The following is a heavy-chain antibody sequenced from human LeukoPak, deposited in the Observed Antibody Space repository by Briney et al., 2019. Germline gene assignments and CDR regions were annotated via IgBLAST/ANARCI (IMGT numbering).Heavy chain of an antibody. J-gene: IGHJ6*02. CDR3: ARTLGGSYYSGMDV. CDR1: GGSIINSNW. D-gene: IGHD1-26*01. V-gene: IGHV4-4*02. CDR2: IDHSGST. Sequence: SGTLSLTCAVSGGSIINSNWWSWVRQPPGKGLEWIGEIDHSGSTSYNPSLKSRVTMSVDKSKNQFSLKLSSVTAADTAVYYCARTLGGSYYSGMDVWGQGTTVTVSS.